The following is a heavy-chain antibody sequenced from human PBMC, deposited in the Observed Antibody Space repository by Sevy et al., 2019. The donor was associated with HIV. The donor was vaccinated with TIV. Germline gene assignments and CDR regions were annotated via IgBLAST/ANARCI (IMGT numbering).Heavy chain of an antibody. CDR2: ISYSGST. V-gene: IGHV4-59*01. CDR3: ARGIFSYGYWREFDY. Sequence: SETLSLTCTVSGGSISSFYWNWIRQSPGKGLEWIGYISYSGSTNYNPSLKSRVTISVDTSKNQFSLKLSSVTAADTDVYYCARGIFSYGYWREFDYWGQGNLVTVSS. J-gene: IGHJ4*02. D-gene: IGHD5-18*01. CDR1: GGSISSFY.